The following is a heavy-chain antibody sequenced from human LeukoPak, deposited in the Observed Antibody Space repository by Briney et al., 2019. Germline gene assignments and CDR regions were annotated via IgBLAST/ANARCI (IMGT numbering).Heavy chain of an antibody. J-gene: IGHJ5*02. CDR3: AGGKDTAMAPSYWFDP. CDR1: GDSISSGGYY. Sequence: SETLSLTCTVSGDSISSGGYYWRWVRQHRGKGLEWIGYIYYSGSTYYNPSLKSRFTISVDTSKNQFSLNLSSVTAADTAVYYCAGGKDTAMAPSYWFDPRGRGTLVTVSS. CDR2: IYYSGST. V-gene: IGHV4-31*03. D-gene: IGHD5-18*01.